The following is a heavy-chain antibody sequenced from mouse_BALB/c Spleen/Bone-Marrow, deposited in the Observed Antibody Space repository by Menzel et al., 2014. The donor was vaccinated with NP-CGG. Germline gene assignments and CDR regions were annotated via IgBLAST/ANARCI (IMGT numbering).Heavy chain of an antibody. CDR1: GYTFTSYW. D-gene: IGHD1-1*01. Sequence: VQLQQSGAELAKPGASVKMSCKASGYTFTSYWMHWVKQRPGQGLEWIGYINPTTGYTEYNQKFKDKATLTADKSSSTACMQLSSLTSEDSAVYYCARRAYGSGYGFAYWGQGTLVTVSA. CDR2: INPTTGYT. J-gene: IGHJ3*01. V-gene: IGHV1-7*01. CDR3: ARRAYGSGYGFAY.